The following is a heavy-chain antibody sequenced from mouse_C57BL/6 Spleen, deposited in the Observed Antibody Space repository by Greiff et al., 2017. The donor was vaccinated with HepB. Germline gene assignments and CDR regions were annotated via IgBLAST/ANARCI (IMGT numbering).Heavy chain of an antibody. CDR1: GYTFTSYW. D-gene: IGHD1-1*01. CDR2: IHPNSGST. J-gene: IGHJ4*01. V-gene: IGHV1-64*01. CDR3: ARYYYGTPGMDY. Sequence: QVQLQQSGAELVKPGASVKLSCKASGYTFTSYWMHWVKQRPGQGLEWIGMIHPNSGSTNYNEKFKSKATLTVDKSSSTAYMQLSSLTSEDSAVYYCARYYYGTPGMDYWGQGTSVTVSS.